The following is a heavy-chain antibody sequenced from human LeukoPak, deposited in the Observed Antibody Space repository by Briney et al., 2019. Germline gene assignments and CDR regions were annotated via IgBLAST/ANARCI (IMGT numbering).Heavy chain of an antibody. CDR3: ARGPIVVVPAAILDYYYYMDV. CDR1: GYTFTGYY. V-gene: IGHV1-2*02. CDR2: INPNSGGT. Sequence: GASVKVSCKASGYTFTGYYMHWVRQAPGQGLEWMGWINPNSGGTNYAQKFQGRVTMTRDTSISTAYMELSRLRSDDTAVYYCARGPIVVVPAAILDYYYYMDVWGKGTTVTVSS. D-gene: IGHD2-2*02. J-gene: IGHJ6*03.